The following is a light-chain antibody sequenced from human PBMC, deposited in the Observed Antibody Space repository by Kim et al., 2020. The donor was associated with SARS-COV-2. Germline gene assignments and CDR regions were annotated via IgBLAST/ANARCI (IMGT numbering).Light chain of an antibody. CDR1: QTVDSN. J-gene: IGKJ2*01. V-gene: IGKV3-15*01. CDR3: RQYSHWPPYT. Sequence: EIVMTQSPAILSVSPGERVTLSCRASQTVDSNLAWYQQKPGQAPRLLIYGVSTRATDIPARFSGSGSGTEFTLIISSLQSEDFAVYYCRQYSHWPPYTLGPGTRLEIK. CDR2: GVS.